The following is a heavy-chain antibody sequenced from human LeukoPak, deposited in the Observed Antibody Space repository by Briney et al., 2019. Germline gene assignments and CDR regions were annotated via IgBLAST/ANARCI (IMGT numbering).Heavy chain of an antibody. J-gene: IGHJ4*02. CDR2: IWYDGDKK. D-gene: IGHD6-13*01. Sequence: GGSLRLSCAASGFTFSNYGMHWVRQAPGKGLEWVAVIWYDGDKKYFADSVKGRFTISRDNSKNTVYLQMNSLRAEDTAVYYCARDSHSSSWYSEFDYWGQGTLVTVSS. CDR3: ARDSHSSSWYSEFDY. V-gene: IGHV3-33*01. CDR1: GFTFSNYG.